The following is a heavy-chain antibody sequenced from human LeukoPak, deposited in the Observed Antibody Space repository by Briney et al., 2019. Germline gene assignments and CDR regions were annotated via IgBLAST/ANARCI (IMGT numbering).Heavy chain of an antibody. V-gene: IGHV4-39*07. J-gene: IGHJ5*02. CDR1: GGSISSSSYY. CDR3: AREYVGTVAATPFEANWFDP. Sequence: SETLSLTCTVSGGSISSSSYYWGWIRQPPGKGLEWIGSIYYSGSTYYNPSLKSRVTISVDTSKNQFSLKLSSVTAADTAVYYCAREYVGTVAATPFEANWFDPWGQGTLVTVSS. CDR2: IYYSGST. D-gene: IGHD2-15*01.